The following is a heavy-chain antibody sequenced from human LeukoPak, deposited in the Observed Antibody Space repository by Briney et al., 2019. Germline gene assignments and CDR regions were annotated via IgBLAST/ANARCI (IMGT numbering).Heavy chain of an antibody. CDR1: GGSFSSYV. D-gene: IGHD6-19*01. Sequence: GASVKVSCKASGGSFSSYVITWVRQAPGQGLEWMGRIIPVLGVSNFAQKFQGRVTMTTDTSTSAAYMELRSLRSDDTAVYYCAREYSSGYPACFDYWGQGTLVTVSS. V-gene: IGHV1-69*04. CDR2: IIPVLGVS. CDR3: AREYSSGYPACFDY. J-gene: IGHJ4*02.